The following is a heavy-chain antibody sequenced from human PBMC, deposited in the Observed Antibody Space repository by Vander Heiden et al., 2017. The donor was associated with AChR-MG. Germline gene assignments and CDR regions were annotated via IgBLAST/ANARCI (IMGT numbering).Heavy chain of an antibody. J-gene: IGHJ4*02. D-gene: IGHD3-22*01. CDR1: GFSLTTSGVG. V-gene: IGHV2-5*02. CDR3: ARALRDSSGYYYVIDY. CDR2: IYWDDDK. Sequence: QITLKESGPTLVKPTQTLTLTCTFSGFSLTTSGVGVGWIRQPPGKALEWLALIYWDDDKRYTPSLKTRLTITKDTSKNQGVLTMTNMDTADTATYFCARALRDSSGYYYVIDYWGQGSLVTVSS.